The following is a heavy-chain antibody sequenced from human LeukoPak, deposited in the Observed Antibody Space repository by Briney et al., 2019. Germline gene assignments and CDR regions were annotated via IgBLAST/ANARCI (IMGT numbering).Heavy chain of an antibody. Sequence: SETLSLTCTVSGGSISSYYWSWIRQPPGKGLEWIGYIYYSGSTNYNPSLKSRVTISVDTSKNQFSLKLSSVTAADTAVYYCARGGYYYDSSGYHGHFDYWGQGTLVTVSS. CDR3: ARGGYYYDSSGYHGHFDY. CDR2: IYYSGST. D-gene: IGHD3-22*01. CDR1: GGSISSYY. J-gene: IGHJ4*02. V-gene: IGHV4-59*01.